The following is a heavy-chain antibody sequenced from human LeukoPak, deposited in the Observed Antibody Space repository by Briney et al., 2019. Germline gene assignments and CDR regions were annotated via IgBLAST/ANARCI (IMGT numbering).Heavy chain of an antibody. CDR1: GFTFSSYA. D-gene: IGHD4-17*01. CDR2: ISGSGGST. J-gene: IGHJ2*01. V-gene: IGHV3-23*01. CDR3: AKVEVLTVTPWYFDL. Sequence: GASLRLSCAASGFTFSSYAMSWVRQAPGKGLEWVSAISGSGGSTYYADSVKGRFTISRDNSKNTLYLQMNSLRAEDTAVYYWAKVEVLTVTPWYFDLWGRGTLVTVSS.